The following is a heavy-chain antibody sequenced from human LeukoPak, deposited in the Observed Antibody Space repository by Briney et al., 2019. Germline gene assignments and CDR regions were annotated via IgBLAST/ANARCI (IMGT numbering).Heavy chain of an antibody. Sequence: SETLSLTCTVSGGSISSGGYYWSWIRQHPGKGLEWIGYIYYSGSTYYNPSLKSRVTISVDTSKNQFSLKLSSVTAADTAVYYCARTLNTVTTAFDYWGQGALVTVSS. CDR1: GGSISSGGYY. J-gene: IGHJ4*02. V-gene: IGHV4-31*03. CDR3: ARTLNTVTTAFDY. D-gene: IGHD4-17*01. CDR2: IYYSGST.